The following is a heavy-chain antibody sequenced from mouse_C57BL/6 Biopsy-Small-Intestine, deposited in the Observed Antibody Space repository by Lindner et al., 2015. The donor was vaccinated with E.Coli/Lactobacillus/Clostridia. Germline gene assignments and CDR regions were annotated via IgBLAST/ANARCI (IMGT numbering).Heavy chain of an antibody. CDR1: GYSITSGYD. D-gene: IGHD2-1*01. Sequence: VQLQESGPGMVKPSQSLSLTCTVTGYSITSGYDWHWIRHFPGNKLEWMGYISYSGSTNYNPSLKSRISITHDTSKNHFFLKLNSVTTEDTATYYCARGGLDGNYVEHAMDYWGQGTSVTVSS. CDR2: ISYSGST. CDR3: ARGGLDGNYVEHAMDY. V-gene: IGHV3-1*01. J-gene: IGHJ4*01.